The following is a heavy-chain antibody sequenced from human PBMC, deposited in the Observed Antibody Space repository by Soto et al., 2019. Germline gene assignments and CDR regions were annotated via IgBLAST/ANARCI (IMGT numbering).Heavy chain of an antibody. CDR3: VTCSGSYFRD. D-gene: IGHD1-26*01. V-gene: IGHV4-30-4*08. Sequence: QVQLQESGPGLVKPSQALSLTCTVSGGSISSGGYYWSWVRQPPGKGLEWIAYMYYSGSTYYNPSFKRSVTGPVDTSIDPFSLKLTTVTPAETAVYYCVTCSGSYFRDWGQGTLVTVSS. CDR1: GGSISSGGYY. J-gene: IGHJ4*02. CDR2: MYYSGST.